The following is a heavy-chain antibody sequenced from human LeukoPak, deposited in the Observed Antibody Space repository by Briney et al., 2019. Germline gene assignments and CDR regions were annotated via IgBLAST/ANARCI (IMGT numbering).Heavy chain of an antibody. CDR1: GFIFSNYW. CDR3: ARDMIILQS. V-gene: IGHV3-7*04. J-gene: IGHJ5*02. CDR2: IKQDGSEK. D-gene: IGHD3-16*01. Sequence: PGGSLRLSCSASGFIFSNYWMTWVRQAPGKGLEWVANIKQDGSEKYYVDSVKGRFTISRDNVKKSLYLQMNSLRAEDTAVYFCARDMIILQSWGQGTLVTVSS.